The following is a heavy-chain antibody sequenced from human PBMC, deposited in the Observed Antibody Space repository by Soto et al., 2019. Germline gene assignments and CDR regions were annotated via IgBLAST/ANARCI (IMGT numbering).Heavy chain of an antibody. CDR1: GDSVSSNIAS. Sequence: QVQLQQSGPGLVKPSQTLSLTCAISGDSVSSNIASWNWVRQSPSRGLEWLGRTKYRSKWYTDYATSVKSRISINPDTSKNQVSLQLNSVTPEDTAVYYCAREGSVTWTYYFDFWGQGILVTVSS. J-gene: IGHJ4*02. D-gene: IGHD2-15*01. CDR2: TKYRSKWYT. CDR3: AREGSVTWTYYFDF. V-gene: IGHV6-1*01.